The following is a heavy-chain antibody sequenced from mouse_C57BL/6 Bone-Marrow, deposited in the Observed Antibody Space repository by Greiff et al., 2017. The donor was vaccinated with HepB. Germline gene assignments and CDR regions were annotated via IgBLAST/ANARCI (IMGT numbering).Heavy chain of an antibody. CDR2: ISNLAYSI. CDR3: EKQGNLWGAMDY. V-gene: IGHV5-15*01. D-gene: IGHD1-1*02. CDR1: GFTFSDYG. Sequence: DVMLVESGGGLVQPGGSLKLSCAASGFTFSDYGMAWVRQAPRKGPEWVAFISNLAYSIYYADTVTGRFTISSENAKNTLYLEMSSLRSQDTAMYYWEKQGNLWGAMDYWGQGTSVTVSS. J-gene: IGHJ4*01.